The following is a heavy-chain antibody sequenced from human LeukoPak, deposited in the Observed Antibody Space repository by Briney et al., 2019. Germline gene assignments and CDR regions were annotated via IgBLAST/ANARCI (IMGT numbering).Heavy chain of an antibody. V-gene: IGHV6-1*01. CDR2: TYYRSKWYN. CDR1: GDSVSSNSAA. CDR3: ASGGYCSSTSCYGHGY. J-gene: IGHJ4*02. D-gene: IGHD2-2*01. Sequence: SQTLSLTCAMSGDSVSSNSAAWNWIRQSPSRDLEWVGRTYYRSKWYNDYAVSVKSRITINPDTSKNQFSLQLNSVTPEDTAVYYCASGGYCSSTSCYGHGYWGQGTLVTVSS.